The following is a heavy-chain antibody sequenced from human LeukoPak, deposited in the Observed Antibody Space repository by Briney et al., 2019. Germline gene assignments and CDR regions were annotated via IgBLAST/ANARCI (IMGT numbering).Heavy chain of an antibody. V-gene: IGHV1-24*01. J-gene: IGHJ4*02. D-gene: IGHD3-16*02. Sequence: GASVKVSCKVSGYTLTELSMHWVRQAPGKGLEWMGGFDPEDGETIYAQKFQGRVTMTKDTSTDTAYMELSSLRSEDTAVYYCATDLVGYYDYVWGSYRYTRSYWGQGTLVTVSS. CDR1: GYTLTELS. CDR2: FDPEDGET. CDR3: ATDLVGYYDYVWGSYRYTRSY.